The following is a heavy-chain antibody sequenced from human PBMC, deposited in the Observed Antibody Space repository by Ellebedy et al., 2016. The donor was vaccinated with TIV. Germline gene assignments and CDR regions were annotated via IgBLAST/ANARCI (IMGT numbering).Heavy chain of an antibody. Sequence: PGGSLRLSCAASGFTFSDYSMNWIRQAPGKGLEWVSYIGSSSTHTNYADSVKGRFTISGDNAKNSLYLQMNSLRAEDTAVYYCAKPPEQWLIHTGLDSWGQGTLVTVAS. CDR3: AKPPEQWLIHTGLDS. CDR2: IGSSSTHT. J-gene: IGHJ4*02. CDR1: GFTFSDYS. V-gene: IGHV3-11*06. D-gene: IGHD6-19*01.